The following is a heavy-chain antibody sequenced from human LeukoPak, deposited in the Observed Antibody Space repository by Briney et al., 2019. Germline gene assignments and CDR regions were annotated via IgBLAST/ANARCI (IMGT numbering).Heavy chain of an antibody. Sequence: GGSLRLSCAASGFTFSSYAMHWVRQAPGKGLEWVAVISYDGSNKYYADSVKGRFTISRDNSKNTLYLQMNSLRAEDTAVYYCAKDPTGYYYDSSGYYGGYWGQGTLVTVSS. J-gene: IGHJ4*02. CDR1: GFTFSSYA. CDR2: ISYDGSNK. V-gene: IGHV3-30-3*01. CDR3: AKDPTGYYYDSSGYYGGY. D-gene: IGHD3-22*01.